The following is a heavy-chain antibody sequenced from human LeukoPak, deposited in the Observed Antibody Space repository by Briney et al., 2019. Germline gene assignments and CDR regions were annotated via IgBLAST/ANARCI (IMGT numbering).Heavy chain of an antibody. CDR3: AGSAEYFQH. V-gene: IGHV4-39*07. Sequence: PSETLSLTCIVPGGSISSTTYYWGWIRQPPGKRLEWIGSIYYSGNIYYNPSLKSRVTISVDTSKNQFSLKLSSVTAADTAVYYCAGSAEYFQHWGQGTLVTVSS. CDR1: GGSISSTTYY. CDR2: IYYSGNI. J-gene: IGHJ1*01.